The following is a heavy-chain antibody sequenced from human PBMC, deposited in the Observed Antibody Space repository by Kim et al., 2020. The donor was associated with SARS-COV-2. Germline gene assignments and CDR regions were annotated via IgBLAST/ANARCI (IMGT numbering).Heavy chain of an antibody. CDR3: AQGRQWLGIN. V-gene: IGHV3-43*02. CDR2: ISRDGGDS. CDR1: GFNLDDYA. Sequence: GGSLRLSCVASGFNLDDYAINWVRQLPGKGLEWVSHISRDGGDSYYADSVKGRFTISRDNSKKSVNLQMNSLRAEDTAFYYCAQGRQWLGINWGQGTLVTVSS. D-gene: IGHD6-19*01. J-gene: IGHJ4*02.